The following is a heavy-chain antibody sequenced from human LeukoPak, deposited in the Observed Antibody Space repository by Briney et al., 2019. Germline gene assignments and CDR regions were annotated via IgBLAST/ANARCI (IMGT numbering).Heavy chain of an antibody. J-gene: IGHJ6*02. CDR2: INPNSGGT. Sequence: RASVKVSCKASGYTFTGYYMHWVRHAPGQGLEWMGWINPNSGGTNYAQKFQGRVTMTRDTSISTAYMELSRLRSDDTAVYYCARVPMVRGVIYGMDVWGQGTTVTVSS. D-gene: IGHD3-10*01. CDR3: ARVPMVRGVIYGMDV. V-gene: IGHV1-2*02. CDR1: GYTFTGYY.